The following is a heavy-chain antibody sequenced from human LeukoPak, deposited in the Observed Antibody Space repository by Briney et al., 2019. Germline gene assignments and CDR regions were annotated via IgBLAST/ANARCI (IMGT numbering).Heavy chain of an antibody. Sequence: SETLSLTCTVSGGSISSSSYYWGWIRQPPGKGLEWIGSMYYSGTTYYNPSLKSRVTISVDTSKNQFSLKLSSVTAADTAVYYCARDGSAAGPTGYWGQGSLVTVSS. CDR1: GGSISSSSYY. V-gene: IGHV4-39*07. CDR3: ARDGSAAGPTGY. J-gene: IGHJ4*02. CDR2: MYYSGTT. D-gene: IGHD6-13*01.